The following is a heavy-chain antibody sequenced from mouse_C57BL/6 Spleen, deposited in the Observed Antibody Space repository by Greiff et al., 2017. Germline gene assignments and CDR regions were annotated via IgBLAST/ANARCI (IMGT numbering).Heavy chain of an antibody. J-gene: IGHJ2*01. CDR3: ARRGYDYGGYYFDY. V-gene: IGHV5-4*03. Sequence: EVKLVESGGGLVKPGGSLKLSCAASGFTFSSYAMSWVRQTPEKRLEWVATISDGGSYTYYPDNVKGRFTISRDNAKNNLYLQMSHLKSEDTAMYYCARRGYDYGGYYFDYWGQGTTLTVSS. D-gene: IGHD2-4*01. CDR1: GFTFSSYA. CDR2: ISDGGSYT.